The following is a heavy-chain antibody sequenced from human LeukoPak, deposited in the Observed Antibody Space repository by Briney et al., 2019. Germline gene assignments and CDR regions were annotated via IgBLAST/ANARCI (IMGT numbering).Heavy chain of an antibody. V-gene: IGHV4-59*13. J-gene: IGHJ4*02. CDR3: ARGRPDPQNSDYWDY. CDR1: HGSISTYY. D-gene: IGHD3-22*01. CDR2: IHYTGRT. Sequence: SETLSLTCTISHGSISTYYWSWIRQTPGTTLEWIGNIHYTGRTRYNPSLESRVTMSLDTPKNEFSLRLTSMTAADSAVYYCARGRPDPQNSDYWDYWGQGILVTVSS.